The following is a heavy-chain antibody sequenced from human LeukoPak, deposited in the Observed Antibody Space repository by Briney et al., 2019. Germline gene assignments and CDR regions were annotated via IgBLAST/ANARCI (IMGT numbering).Heavy chain of an antibody. Sequence: SETLSLTCTVSGGSISSYYWSWIRQPPGKGLEWIGYIYYSGSTNYNPSLNRRVTISVDTSKNQFSLKLSSVTAADTAVYYCMGSGQAGWGRGTLVTVSS. CDR3: MGSGQAG. CDR1: GGSISSYY. D-gene: IGHD2-15*01. V-gene: IGHV4-59*08. CDR2: IYYSGST. J-gene: IGHJ4*02.